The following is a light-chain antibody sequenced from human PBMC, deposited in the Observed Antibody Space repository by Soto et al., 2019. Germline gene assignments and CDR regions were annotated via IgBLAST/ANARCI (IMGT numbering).Light chain of an antibody. Sequence: QSVLTQPASVSGSPGQSITISCTGTSSDVGGYNHVSWYQIHPGKAPKLIIYEVTSRPSGVSYRFSGSKSGNSASLTISGLQAEDEADYYCSSYTSSYTYVFGTGTKVTVL. CDR2: EVT. CDR3: SSYTSSYTYV. J-gene: IGLJ1*01. CDR1: SSDVGGYNH. V-gene: IGLV2-14*01.